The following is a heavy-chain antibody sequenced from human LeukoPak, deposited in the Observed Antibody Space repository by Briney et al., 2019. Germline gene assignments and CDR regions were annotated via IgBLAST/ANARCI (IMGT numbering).Heavy chain of an antibody. V-gene: IGHV4-39*07. D-gene: IGHD6-19*01. CDR3: ARDLIIGQWSPFDY. CDR1: GGSISSSSYY. Sequence: SETLSLTCTVSGGSISSSSYYWGWIRQPPGKGLEWIGNIYYSGSTNYNPSLKSRVTISVDTSKNQFSLKLSSVTAADTAVYYCARDLIIGQWSPFDYWGQGALVTVSS. J-gene: IGHJ4*02. CDR2: IYYSGST.